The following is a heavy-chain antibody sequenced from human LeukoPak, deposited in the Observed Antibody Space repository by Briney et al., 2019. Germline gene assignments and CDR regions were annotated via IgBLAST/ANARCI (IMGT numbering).Heavy chain of an antibody. D-gene: IGHD6-19*01. CDR3: CGSGWFAGPFGY. V-gene: IGHV4-30-4*08. CDR2: IYYSGST. Sequence: SETLSLTCTVSGGSISSGDYYWSWIRQPPGKGLEWIGYIYYSGSTYYNPSLKSRVTISVDTSKNQFSLKLTSVTAADTAVYYCCGSGWFAGPFGYWGQGALVTVSS. J-gene: IGHJ4*02. CDR1: GGSISSGDYY.